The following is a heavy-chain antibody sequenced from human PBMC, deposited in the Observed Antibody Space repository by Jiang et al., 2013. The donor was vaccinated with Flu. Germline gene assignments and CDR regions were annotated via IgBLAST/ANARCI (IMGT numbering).Heavy chain of an antibody. CDR1: GGSISSSSYY. Sequence: LLKPSETLSLTCTVSGGSISSSSYYWGWIRQPPGKGLEWIGSIYYSGSTYYNPSLKSRVTISVDTSKNQFSLKLSSVTAADTAVYYCARETVAGTFDYWGQGTLVTVSS. CDR3: ARETVAGTFDY. V-gene: IGHV4-39*02. D-gene: IGHD6-19*01. CDR2: IYYSGST. J-gene: IGHJ4*02.